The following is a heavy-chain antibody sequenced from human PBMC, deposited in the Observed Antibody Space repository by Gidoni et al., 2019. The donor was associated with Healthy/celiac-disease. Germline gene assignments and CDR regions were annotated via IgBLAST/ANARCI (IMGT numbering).Heavy chain of an antibody. CDR2: INWNGGST. V-gene: IGHV3-20*04. D-gene: IGHD3-9*01. CDR3: ATSDILTGYYPGGY. J-gene: IGHJ4*02. Sequence: EVQLVESGGGVVRPGGSLRLSCAASGFTFADYGMSWVRQAPGKGLGWVSGINWNGGSTGYADSVKGRFTISRDNAKNSLYLQMNSLRAEDTALYYCATSDILTGYYPGGYWGQGTLVTVSS. CDR1: GFTFADYG.